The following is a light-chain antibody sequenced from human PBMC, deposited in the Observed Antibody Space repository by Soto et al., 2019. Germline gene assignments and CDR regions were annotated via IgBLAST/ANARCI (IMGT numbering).Light chain of an antibody. CDR3: QQRSNRPPGIT. V-gene: IGKV3-11*01. Sequence: EIVWTQSPATLSLSPGERATLSCRASQSVGRSLAWYQQKPGQAPRLLIYDASNRATGIPPRFSGSGSGTDFTLNISSLEPEDFAVYYCQQRSNRPPGITFGPGTKVDIK. J-gene: IGKJ3*01. CDR1: QSVGRS. CDR2: DAS.